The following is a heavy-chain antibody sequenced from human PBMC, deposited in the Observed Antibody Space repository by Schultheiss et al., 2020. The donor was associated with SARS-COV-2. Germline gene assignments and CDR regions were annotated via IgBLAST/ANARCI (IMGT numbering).Heavy chain of an antibody. D-gene: IGHD3-10*01. J-gene: IGHJ4*02. Sequence: SQTLSLTCAISGDSVSSNSAAWNWIRQSPSRGLEWLGRTYYRSKWYNHYAVSVKSRITVSPDTSKNQFSLKLSSVTAADTAVYYCARATYGGEYFDYWGQGTLVTVSS. CDR2: TYYRSKWYN. CDR1: GDSVSSNSAA. CDR3: ARATYGGEYFDY. V-gene: IGHV6-1*01.